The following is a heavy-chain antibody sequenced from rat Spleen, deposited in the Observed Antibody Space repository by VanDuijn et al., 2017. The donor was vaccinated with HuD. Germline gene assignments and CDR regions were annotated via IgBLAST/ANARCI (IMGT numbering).Heavy chain of an antibody. CDR2: INPGGYNT. D-gene: IGHD4-3*01. Sequence: EVQLVESGGGLVQPGRSLKLSCEVSGFTFNNYDMAWIRQAPTKGLEWVASINPGGYNTYYRDTMKGRFTVSRDNSKSTPYRQVERLRAEDTATYDCARQDTSGYSNWFAYWGQCTLVTVSS. V-gene: IGHV5-25*01. CDR1: GFTFNNYD. CDR3: ARQDTSGYSNWFAY. J-gene: IGHJ3*01.